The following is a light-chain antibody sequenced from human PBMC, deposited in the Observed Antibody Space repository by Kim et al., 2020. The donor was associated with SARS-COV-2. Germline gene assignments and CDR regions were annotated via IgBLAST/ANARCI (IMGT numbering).Light chain of an antibody. J-gene: IGKJ1*01. Sequence: PGERVTLSCRASQSVSSSYLTWYQQKPGQAPRLLIYGASTGATGIPARFSGSGSGTDFTLTISSLQPEDFAVYYCQQDYNLLTFGQGTKVDIK. V-gene: IGKV3D-7*01. CDR1: QSVSSSY. CDR2: GAS. CDR3: QQDYNLLT.